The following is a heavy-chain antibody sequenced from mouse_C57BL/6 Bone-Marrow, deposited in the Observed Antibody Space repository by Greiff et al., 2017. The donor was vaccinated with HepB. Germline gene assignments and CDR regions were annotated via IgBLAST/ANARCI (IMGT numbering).Heavy chain of an antibody. Sequence: VQLQQSGAELARPGASVKLSCKASGYTFTSYGISWVKQRPGQGLEWIGEIYPRSGNTYYNEKFKGKATLTADKSSSTAYMELRSLTSEDSAVYFVARVEYSNPPWFDYWGQGTLVTVSA. D-gene: IGHD2-5*01. V-gene: IGHV1-81*01. CDR3: ARVEYSNPPWFDY. CDR1: GYTFTSYG. CDR2: IYPRSGNT. J-gene: IGHJ3*01.